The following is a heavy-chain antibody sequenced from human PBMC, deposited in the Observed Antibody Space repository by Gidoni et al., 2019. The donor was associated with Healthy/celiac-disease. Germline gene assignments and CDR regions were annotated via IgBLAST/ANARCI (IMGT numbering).Heavy chain of an antibody. Sequence: EVQLLESGGGLVQPGGSLRLSCAAYGFTFSSYAMSWVRQAPGKGLEWVSAISGSGGSTYYADSVKGRFTISRDNSKNTLYRQMNSLRAEDTAVYYCAKARVGIQLWFIDYWGQGTLVTVSS. CDR3: AKARVGIQLWFIDY. D-gene: IGHD5-18*01. V-gene: IGHV3-23*01. CDR2: ISGSGGST. J-gene: IGHJ4*02. CDR1: GFTFSSYA.